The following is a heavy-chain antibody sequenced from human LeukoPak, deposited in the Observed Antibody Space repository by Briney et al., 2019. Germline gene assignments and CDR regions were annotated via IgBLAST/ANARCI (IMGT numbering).Heavy chain of an antibody. CDR3: ARRGSGSYYYFDY. J-gene: IGHJ4*02. CDR1: GFTFSSYW. CDR2: IKQDGSEK. V-gene: IGHV3-7*03. D-gene: IGHD1-26*01. Sequence: GGSLRLSCAASGFTFSSYWMSWVRQAPGKGLEWVANIKQDGSEKYYVDSVKGRFTISRDNAKNSLYLQMNSLRAEDTALYYCARRGSGSYYYFDYWGQGTRVTVSS.